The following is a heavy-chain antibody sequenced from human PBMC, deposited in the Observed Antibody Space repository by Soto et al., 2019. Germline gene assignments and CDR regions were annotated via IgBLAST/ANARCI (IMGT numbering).Heavy chain of an antibody. D-gene: IGHD3-3*01. CDR3: AAEYDFWSGCPDYYGMDV. CDR2: IVVGSGNT. J-gene: IGHJ6*02. CDR1: GFTFTSSA. Sequence: SVKVSCKASGFTFTSSAVQWVRQARGQRLEWIGWIVVGSGNTNYAQKFQERVTITRDMSTSTAYMELSSLRSEDTAVYYCAAEYDFWSGCPDYYGMDVWGQGTTVTVSS. V-gene: IGHV1-58*01.